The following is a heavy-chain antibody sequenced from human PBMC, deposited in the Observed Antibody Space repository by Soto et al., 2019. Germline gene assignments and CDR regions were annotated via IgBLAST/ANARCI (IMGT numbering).Heavy chain of an antibody. CDR1: GYTFTSYA. D-gene: IGHD3-22*01. J-gene: IGHJ4*02. V-gene: IGHV1-3*01. Sequence: ASVQVSCKASGYTFTSYAMHWVRQAPGQRLEWMGWINAGNGNTKYSQKFQGRVTITRDTSASTAYMELSSLRSEDTAFFYCARVGFFYYDSSGYFDYWGQGTLVTVSS. CDR2: INAGNGNT. CDR3: ARVGFFYYDSSGYFDY.